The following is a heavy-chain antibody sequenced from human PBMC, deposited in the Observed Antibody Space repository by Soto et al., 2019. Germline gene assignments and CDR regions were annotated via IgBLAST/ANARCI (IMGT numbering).Heavy chain of an antibody. D-gene: IGHD4-17*01. Sequence: QVQLVQSGAEVKKPGSSVKVSCKASGGTFSSYTISWVRQAPGQGLEWMGRIIPILGIANYAQKFQGRVTITADKSTSPAYMELSSLRSEDTAVYYCARGTVTTSSPDYWGQGTLVTVSS. CDR2: IIPILGIA. CDR3: ARGTVTTSSPDY. CDR1: GGTFSSYT. J-gene: IGHJ4*02. V-gene: IGHV1-69*02.